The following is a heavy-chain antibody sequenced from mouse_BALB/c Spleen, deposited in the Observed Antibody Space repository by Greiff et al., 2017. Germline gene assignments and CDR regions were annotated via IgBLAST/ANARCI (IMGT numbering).Heavy chain of an antibody. Sequence: DVKLVESGGGLVKPGGSLKLSCAASGFAFCSYDMSWVRQTPEKRLEWVAYISSGGGSTYYPDTVKGRFTISRDNAKNTLYLQMSSLKSEDTAMYYCARHKYYYGSSYYFDYWGQGTTLTVSS. CDR3: ARHKYYYGSSYYFDY. D-gene: IGHD1-1*01. CDR2: ISSGGGST. J-gene: IGHJ2*01. V-gene: IGHV5-12-1*01. CDR1: GFAFCSYD.